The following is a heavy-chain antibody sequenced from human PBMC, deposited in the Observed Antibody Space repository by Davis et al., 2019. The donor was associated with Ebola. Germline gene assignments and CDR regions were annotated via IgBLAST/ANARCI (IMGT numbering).Heavy chain of an antibody. CDR2: INRDGSTT. J-gene: IGHJ3*02. V-gene: IGHV3-74*03. CDR3: ARADTKLWPPGAFDI. Sequence: HTGGSLRLSCAASGFTFSSYWMHWVRQAPGKGLVWVSCINRDGSTTTYADSVKGRFTISRDNAKNSLYLQMNSLRAEDTAVYYCARADTKLWPPGAFDIWGQGTMVTVSS. D-gene: IGHD5-18*01. CDR1: GFTFSSYW.